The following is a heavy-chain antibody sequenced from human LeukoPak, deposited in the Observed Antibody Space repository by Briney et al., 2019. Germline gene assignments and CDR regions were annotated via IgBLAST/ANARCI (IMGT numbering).Heavy chain of an antibody. V-gene: IGHV3-7*01. CDR2: INQDGSEK. CDR3: ARVTDAYNFGDY. CDR1: GFTFTTYW. Sequence: PGGSLRLSCVASGFTFTTYWMSWVRQAPGKGLEWVANINQDGSEKYYVDSVKGRFTISRDNAKNSLSLQMNSLRAEDTAVYYCARVTDAYNFGDYWGQGTLVTVSS. D-gene: IGHD5-24*01. J-gene: IGHJ4*02.